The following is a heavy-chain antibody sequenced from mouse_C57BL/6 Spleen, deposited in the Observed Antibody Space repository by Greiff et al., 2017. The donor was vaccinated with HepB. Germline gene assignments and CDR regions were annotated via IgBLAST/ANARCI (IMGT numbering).Heavy chain of an antibody. D-gene: IGHD1-1*01. Sequence: EVKLVESGGDLVKPGGSLKLSCAASGFTFSSYGMSWVRQTPDKRLEWVATISSGGSYTYYPDSVKGRFTISRDNAKNTLYLQMSSLKSEDTAMYYCARPSYGARGFAYWGQGTLVTVSA. CDR1: GFTFSSYG. CDR2: ISSGGSYT. CDR3: ARPSYGARGFAY. J-gene: IGHJ3*01. V-gene: IGHV5-6*01.